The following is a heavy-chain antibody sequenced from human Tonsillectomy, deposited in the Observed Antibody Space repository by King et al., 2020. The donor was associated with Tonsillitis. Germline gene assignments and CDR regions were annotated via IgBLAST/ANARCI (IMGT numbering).Heavy chain of an antibody. Sequence: VQLVESGAEVKKPGSSVKVSCKASGGTFSSYAITWLRQAPGQGLEWMGEIIPMFGKANYGQKFQDRVTITADKSTSTAFMGLSSLRSEDTALYYCASSRRLTTFYFDYGGQGTLVTVSS. V-gene: IGHV1-69*06. CDR3: ASSRRLTTFYFDY. D-gene: IGHD4-11*01. CDR2: IIPMFGKA. J-gene: IGHJ4*02. CDR1: GGTFSSYA.